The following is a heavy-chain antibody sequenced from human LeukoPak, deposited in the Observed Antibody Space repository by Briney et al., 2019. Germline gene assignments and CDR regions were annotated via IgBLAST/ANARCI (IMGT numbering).Heavy chain of an antibody. V-gene: IGHV3-23*01. CDR1: GFTFNNYA. CDR2: ISGSGGTT. CDR3: AKDRAKYYDSSDIDY. D-gene: IGHD3-22*01. Sequence: GGSLRLSCAASGFTFNNYAMNWVRQAPGKGLEWVSVISGSGGTTYYADSVKGRFTISRDSSKNTLYLQMNSLRAEDTAVYYCAKDRAKYYDSSDIDYWGQGTLVTVSS. J-gene: IGHJ4*02.